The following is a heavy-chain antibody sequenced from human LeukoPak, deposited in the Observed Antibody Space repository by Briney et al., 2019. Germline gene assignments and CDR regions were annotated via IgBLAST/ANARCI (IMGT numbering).Heavy chain of an antibody. CDR2: IYYSGST. V-gene: IGHV4-39*01. D-gene: IGHD3-16*02. CDR1: GGSISSSNYY. J-gene: IGHJ3*02. CDR3: ARLHGGWDYVWGSYLPDAFDI. Sequence: PSETLSLTCTVSGGSISSSNYYWGWIRQPPGKGLEWIGSIYYSGSTYYNPSLKSRVTISVDTSKNQFSLKLSSVTAADTAVYYCARLHGGWDYVWGSYLPDAFDIWGQGTMVTVSS.